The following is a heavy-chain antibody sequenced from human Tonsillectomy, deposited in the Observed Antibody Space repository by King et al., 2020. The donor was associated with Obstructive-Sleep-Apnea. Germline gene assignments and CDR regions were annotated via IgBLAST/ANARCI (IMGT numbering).Heavy chain of an antibody. V-gene: IGHV4-34*01. Sequence: VQLQQWGAGLLKPSETLSLTCAVYGGSFSAYYWGWIRQPPGKGLEWIGEINHSGSTNCNPSLKSRVTISVDTSRYQFSLKLHSVTAADTAVYYCARVLGAAGPDYYFDYWGQGTLVTVSS. J-gene: IGHJ4*02. CDR1: GGSFSAYY. CDR3: ARVLGAAGPDYYFDY. D-gene: IGHD1-26*01. CDR2: INHSGST.